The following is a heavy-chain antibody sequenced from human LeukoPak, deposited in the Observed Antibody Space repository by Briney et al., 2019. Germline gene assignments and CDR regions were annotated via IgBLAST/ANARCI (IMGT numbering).Heavy chain of an antibody. CDR3: ARVGYSYAKDY. Sequence: GGSLRLSCAASGFTFSSYWMHWVRQAPGKGLVWVSRINSDGSRTSYADSVKGRFTISRDNAKNTLYLQMNSLRAEDTAVYYCARVGYSYAKDYWGQGTLVTVSS. V-gene: IGHV3-74*01. CDR2: INSDGSRT. CDR1: GFTFSSYW. J-gene: IGHJ4*02. D-gene: IGHD5-18*01.